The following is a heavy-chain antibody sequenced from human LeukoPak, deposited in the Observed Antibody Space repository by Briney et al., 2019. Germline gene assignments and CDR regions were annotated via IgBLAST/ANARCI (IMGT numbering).Heavy chain of an antibody. CDR1: GYTFTGYY. CDR3: ARVDLYYDFWSGYLGEDFDY. CDR2: INPSSGGT. J-gene: IGHJ4*02. V-gene: IGHV1-2*02. Sequence: GASVKVSCKASGYTFTGYYMHWVRQAPGQGLEWMGWINPSSGGTNYAQKFQGRVTMTRDTSISTAYMELSRLRSDDTAVYYCARVDLYYDFWSGYLGEDFDYWGQGTLVTVSS. D-gene: IGHD3-3*01.